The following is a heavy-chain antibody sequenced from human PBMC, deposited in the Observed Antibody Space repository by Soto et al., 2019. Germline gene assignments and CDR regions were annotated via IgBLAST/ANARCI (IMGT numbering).Heavy chain of an antibody. V-gene: IGHV1-69*01. CDR1: GGTFSSYA. CDR2: IIPIFGTS. D-gene: IGHD5-12*01. J-gene: IGHJ6*02. CDR3: EKGGYDYNYYYYYGMDV. Sequence: QVQLVQSGAEVKKPGSSVKVSCKASGGTFSSYAISWVRQAPGQGLEWMGGIIPIFGTSNYAQKFQGRVTITADESTSTAYMELSSLRSEDTAVYYCEKGGYDYNYYYYYGMDVWGQWTTVTVSS.